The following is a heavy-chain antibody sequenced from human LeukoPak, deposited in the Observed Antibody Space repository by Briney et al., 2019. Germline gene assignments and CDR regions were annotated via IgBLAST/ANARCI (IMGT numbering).Heavy chain of an antibody. D-gene: IGHD1-26*01. Sequence: SETLSLTCTVSGGSIGVYYWSWIRQPPGKGLEWIGYIFYTGSTNYNPSLQGRVTISVDTSKNQFSLKLYSVTAADTAVYYCARDSGSSFHVFDIWGQGTMFTVSP. CDR1: GGSIGVYY. V-gene: IGHV4-59*01. J-gene: IGHJ3*02. CDR2: IFYTGST. CDR3: ARDSGSSFHVFDI.